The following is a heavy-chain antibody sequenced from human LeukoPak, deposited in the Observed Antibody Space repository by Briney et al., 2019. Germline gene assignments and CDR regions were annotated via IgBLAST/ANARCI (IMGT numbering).Heavy chain of an antibody. CDR1: GFTFSSYG. Sequence: GGSLRLSCAASGFTFSSYGMHWVRQAPGKGLEWVAVISYDGSNKYYADSVKGRFTISRDNSKNTLYLQMNSLRAEDTALYYCAKAQAPYCGGDCELFDYWGQGTLVTVSS. D-gene: IGHD2-21*02. J-gene: IGHJ4*02. CDR3: AKAQAPYCGGDCELFDY. CDR2: ISYDGSNK. V-gene: IGHV3-30*18.